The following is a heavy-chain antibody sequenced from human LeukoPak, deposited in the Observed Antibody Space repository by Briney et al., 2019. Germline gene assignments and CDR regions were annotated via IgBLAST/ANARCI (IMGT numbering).Heavy chain of an antibody. CDR2: ISAYNGNT. CDR1: GYTFTSYG. CDR3: ARGDSSGFRLNWFDP. J-gene: IGHJ5*02. D-gene: IGHD3-22*01. Sequence: ASVKVSCKASGYTFTSYGISWVRQAPGQGLEWMGWISAYNGNTNYAQELQGRVTMTTDTSTSTAYMELRSLRSDDTAVYYCARGDSSGFRLNWFDPWGQGTLVTVSS. V-gene: IGHV1-18*01.